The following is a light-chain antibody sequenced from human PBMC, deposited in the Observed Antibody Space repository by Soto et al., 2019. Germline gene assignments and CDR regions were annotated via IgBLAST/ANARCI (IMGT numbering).Light chain of an antibody. J-gene: IGKJ4*01. CDR2: AAS. Sequence: DIQMAQSPSSVSAFVGDRVAVTCRASQDITTWLAWYQKKPGEAPRLLIYAASSLYSGVPTRFSGSGTGTEFTLTISNLQPEDSAIYYCQQVKGLPLTFGGGTKVEIK. CDR3: QQVKGLPLT. CDR1: QDITTW. V-gene: IGKV1-12*01.